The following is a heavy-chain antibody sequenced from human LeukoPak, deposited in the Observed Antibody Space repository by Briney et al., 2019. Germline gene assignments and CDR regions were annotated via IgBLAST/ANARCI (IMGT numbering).Heavy chain of an antibody. Sequence: WETLSLTCTGSGYSISSGYYWGWIRQPPGKGLEWIGSIYHSGSTHYNPSLKSRVTISVDTSKDPFSLKLSSVTAADTAVYYCAREGYYDFWSGPKGFDPWGQGTLVTVSS. CDR2: IYHSGST. CDR3: AREGYYDFWSGPKGFDP. D-gene: IGHD3-3*01. CDR1: GYSISSGYY. V-gene: IGHV4-38-2*02. J-gene: IGHJ5*02.